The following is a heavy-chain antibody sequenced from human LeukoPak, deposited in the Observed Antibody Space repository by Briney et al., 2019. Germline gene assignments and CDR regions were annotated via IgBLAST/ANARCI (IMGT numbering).Heavy chain of an antibody. J-gene: IGHJ4*02. CDR2: IRSKTSGGTT. D-gene: IGHD1-26*01. V-gene: IGHV3-49*04. CDR1: GFTFGDYA. Sequence: GRSLRLSCTASGFTFGDYAMSWVRQAPGKGLDWVGFIRSKTSGGTTEYAASVKGRFTILRDDSKSIAYLQINSLKTEDTAVYYCTRGDGSGSYWGQGTLVTVSS. CDR3: TRGDGSGSY.